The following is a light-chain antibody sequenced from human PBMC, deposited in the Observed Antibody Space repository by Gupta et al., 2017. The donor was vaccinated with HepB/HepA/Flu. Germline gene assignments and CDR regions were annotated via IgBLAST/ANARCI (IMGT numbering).Light chain of an antibody. CDR2: EVS. CDR1: SSDVGSYHL. CDR3: CSDAGSSTYV. Sequence: QSALTQPASVSGSPGQSITISCTGTSSDVGSYHLVSWYQQHPGKAHKLMIYEVSKRPSGVATRFSGSKSDNTSSLTISGRKAEDEADYYCCSDAGSSTYVFGTGTKVTVL. J-gene: IGLJ1*01. V-gene: IGLV2-23*02.